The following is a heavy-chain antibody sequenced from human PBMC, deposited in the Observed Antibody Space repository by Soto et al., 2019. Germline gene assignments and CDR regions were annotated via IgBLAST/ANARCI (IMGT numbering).Heavy chain of an antibody. CDR3: TYYHGSGTMY. Sequence: GGSLRLSCAASGFTFINAWMNWVRQAPGKGLEWVGRIKSKTDGGATEYAVPVKGRFTISRDDSKNTLYLQMNSLKIEDTAVYYCTYYHGSGTMYWGQGTLVTVSS. CDR2: IKSKTDGGAT. CDR1: GFTFINAW. V-gene: IGHV3-15*01. J-gene: IGHJ4*02. D-gene: IGHD3-10*01.